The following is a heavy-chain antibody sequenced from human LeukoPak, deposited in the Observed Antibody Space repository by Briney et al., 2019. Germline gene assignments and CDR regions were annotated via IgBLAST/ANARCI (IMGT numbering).Heavy chain of an antibody. J-gene: IGHJ5*02. Sequence: SETLSLTCTVSGGSISSSYYYWGWIRQPPGKGLEWIGSIYYSGSTYYNPSLKSRVTISVDTSKNQFSLKLRSVTAADTAVYYCARGGKQQRKPFDPWGQGTLVTVSS. V-gene: IGHV4-39*01. D-gene: IGHD6-13*01. CDR2: IYYSGST. CDR3: ARGGKQQRKPFDP. CDR1: GGSISSSYYY.